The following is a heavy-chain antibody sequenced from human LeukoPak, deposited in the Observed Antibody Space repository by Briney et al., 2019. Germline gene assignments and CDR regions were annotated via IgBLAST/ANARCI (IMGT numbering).Heavy chain of an antibody. V-gene: IGHV1-2*02. D-gene: IGHD2-15*01. CDR2: INPNSGGT. CDR3: ARKWWRNAFDI. Sequence: ASVKVSCKASGYTFTSYDINWVRQAPGQGLEWMGWINPNSGGTNYAQKFQGRVTMTRDTSISTAYMELSRLRSDDTAVYYCARKWWRNAFDIWGQGTMVTVSS. J-gene: IGHJ3*02. CDR1: GYTFTSYD.